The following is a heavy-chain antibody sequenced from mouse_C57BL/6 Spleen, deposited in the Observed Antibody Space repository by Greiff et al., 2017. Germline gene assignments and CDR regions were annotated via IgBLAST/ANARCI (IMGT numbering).Heavy chain of an antibody. CDR3: ARLGGVSYAMDY. V-gene: IGHV1-42*01. D-gene: IGHD3-3*01. CDR1: GYSFTGYY. J-gene: IGHJ4*01. Sequence: EVQLQQSGPELVKPGASVKISCKASGYSFTGYYMNWVKQSPEKSLEWIGEINPSTGGTTYNQKFKAKATLTVDKSSSTAYMQLKSLTSEDSAVYYCARLGGVSYAMDYWGQGTSVTVSS. CDR2: INPSTGGT.